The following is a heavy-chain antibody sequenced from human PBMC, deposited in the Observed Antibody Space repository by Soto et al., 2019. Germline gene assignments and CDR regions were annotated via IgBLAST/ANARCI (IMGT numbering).Heavy chain of an antibody. CDR1: GGTFSSYT. D-gene: IGHD3-10*01. J-gene: IGHJ4*02. CDR3: ARDGYVYGSGSTVDF. Sequence: QVQLVQSGAEVKKPGSSVKVSCKASGGTFSSYTVSWVRQAPGQGLEWMGRIVPIFGVPNYAQRFQGRVTITADKFTNTGYMELGSLGSEYRAVYYCARDGYVYGSGSTVDFWGEGSPATVSS. CDR2: IVPIFGVP. V-gene: IGHV1-69*08.